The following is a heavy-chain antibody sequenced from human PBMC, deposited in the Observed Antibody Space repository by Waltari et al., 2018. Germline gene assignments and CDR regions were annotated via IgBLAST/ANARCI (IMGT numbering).Heavy chain of an antibody. CDR2: ISGSGGST. CDR3: AKAPGGITGTTAVYWYFDL. Sequence: EVQLLESGGGLVQPGGSLRLSCAASGFTFSSYAMSWVRQAPGKGREWVSAISGSGGSTYYADSVKGRFTISRDNSKNTLYLQMNSLRAEDTAVYYCAKAPGGITGTTAVYWYFDLWGRGTLVTVSS. CDR1: GFTFSSYA. J-gene: IGHJ2*01. D-gene: IGHD1-7*01. V-gene: IGHV3-23*01.